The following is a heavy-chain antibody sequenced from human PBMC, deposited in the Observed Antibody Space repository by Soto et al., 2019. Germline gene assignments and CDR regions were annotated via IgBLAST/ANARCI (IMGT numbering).Heavy chain of an antibody. D-gene: IGHD3-16*01. CDR3: AGRLTTAASLDY. V-gene: IGHV3-53*01. CDR1: GFTVSNNH. Sequence: VQLVESGGGLIQPGGSLRLSCAASGFTVSNNHMTWVRQAAGKGLELVSFVRGGGSTSYADSVKGRFTISRDNSKNTLYLQLDSLRAEDTVIYYCAGRLTTAASLDYWGRGTLVTVSS. J-gene: IGHJ4*02. CDR2: VRGGGST.